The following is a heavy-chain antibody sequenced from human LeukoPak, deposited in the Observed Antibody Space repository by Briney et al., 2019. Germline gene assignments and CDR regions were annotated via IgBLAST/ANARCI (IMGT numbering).Heavy chain of an antibody. CDR1: GFTFSSHW. D-gene: IGHD5-18*01. V-gene: IGHV3-7*01. CDR2: IKKDGSEK. J-gene: IGHJ4*02. CDR3: ARDLSGIAGYTYGRGIDY. Sequence: AGGSLRLSCAASGFTFSSHWMSWVRQAPGKGLERVANIKKDGSEKYYVDAVKGRFTISRDNAKTSLYLQMNSLRAEDTAVYYCARDLSGIAGYTYGRGIDYWGQGTLVTVSS.